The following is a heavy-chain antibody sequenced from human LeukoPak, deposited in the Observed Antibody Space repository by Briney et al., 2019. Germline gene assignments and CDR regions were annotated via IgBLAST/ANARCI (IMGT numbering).Heavy chain of an antibody. Sequence: GESLKISCKGSGYSFTSHWIGWVRQMPGKGLEWMGIIYPGDSYTRYSPSFQGQVTISADKSISTAYLQWSSLNASDTATYYCARLGLGAGYNWFDPWGQGTLVTVSS. CDR1: GYSFTSHW. D-gene: IGHD3/OR15-3a*01. V-gene: IGHV5-51*01. CDR2: IYPGDSYT. CDR3: ARLGLGAGYNWFDP. J-gene: IGHJ5*02.